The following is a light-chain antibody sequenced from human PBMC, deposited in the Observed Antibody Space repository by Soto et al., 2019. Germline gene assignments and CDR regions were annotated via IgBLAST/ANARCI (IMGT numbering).Light chain of an antibody. CDR3: QQTLSFPPT. CDR2: TGS. V-gene: IGKV1-12*01. Sequence: DIQLTQSPSFLSASVGDRVTITCRASQAIDSWLAWYQQKPGEAPKLLIFTGSLLHSGVPPRFSGSGSGTDFTLTISSLQPEDFATYYCQQTLSFPPTVGQGNKVDIK. J-gene: IGKJ1*01. CDR1: QAIDSW.